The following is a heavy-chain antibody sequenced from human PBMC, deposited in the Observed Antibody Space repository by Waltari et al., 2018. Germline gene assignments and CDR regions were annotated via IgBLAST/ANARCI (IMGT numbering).Heavy chain of an antibody. CDR2: IYYTGST. D-gene: IGHD2-21*02. CDR1: GGSISGFY. Sequence: QVQLQESAPSLLKPSETLSLICTVSGGSISGFYWSWVRQPPGKGLDWIGYIYYTGSTNFNPSLKSRVTMSVDTSKNQFSLKLSSVTAADTAFYYCARGGGGDWEWFDPWGQGTLVTVSS. CDR3: ARGGGGDWEWFDP. J-gene: IGHJ5*02. V-gene: IGHV4-59*01.